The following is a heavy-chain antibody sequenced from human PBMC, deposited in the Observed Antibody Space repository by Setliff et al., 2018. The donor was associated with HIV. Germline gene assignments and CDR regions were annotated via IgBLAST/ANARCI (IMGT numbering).Heavy chain of an antibody. CDR2: IHTSGST. V-gene: IGHV4-4*08. CDR3: ARAREGWKPFAFDY. D-gene: IGHD1-1*01. CDR1: GDSIDGHY. Sequence: SETLSLTCTVSGDSIDGHYWSWIRQSPGKKLEWIGYIHTSGSTNYNPSLKSRVTISVDTSKNQFSLNLNSVTAADAAVYFCARAREGWKPFAFDYWGQGTLVTVSS. J-gene: IGHJ4*02.